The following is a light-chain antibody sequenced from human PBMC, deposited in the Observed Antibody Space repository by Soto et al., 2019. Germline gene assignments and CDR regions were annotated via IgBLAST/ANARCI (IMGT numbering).Light chain of an antibody. V-gene: IGKV1-39*01. CDR3: QQSYSTPWT. J-gene: IGKJ1*01. CDR1: QSISSY. Sequence: DIQMTQSPSSLSASVGDRVTITCRASQSISSYLNWYQQNPGKAPKLLIYAASSLQSGVPSRFSGSGSGTDFPLTISSLQPEEFATYYCQQSYSTPWTFGQGTKV. CDR2: AAS.